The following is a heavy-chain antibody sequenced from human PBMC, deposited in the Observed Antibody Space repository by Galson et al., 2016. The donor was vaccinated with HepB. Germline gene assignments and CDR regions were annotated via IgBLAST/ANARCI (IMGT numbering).Heavy chain of an antibody. CDR1: DGSFSGYY. CDR3: ARRMPKQSGRAFDI. J-gene: IGHJ3*02. D-gene: IGHD2-2*01. V-gene: IGHV4-34*01. CDR2: INLGGST. Sequence: SETLSLTCTVYDGSFSGYYWTWIRQAPGEGLEWIGEINLGGSTICNPSLRSRVTISVDTSKNQFSLKLSSVTAADTAVYYCARRMPKQSGRAFDIWGQGTVVTVSS.